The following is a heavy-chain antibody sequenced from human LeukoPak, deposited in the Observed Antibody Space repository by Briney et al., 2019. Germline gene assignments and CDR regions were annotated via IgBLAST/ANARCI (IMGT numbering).Heavy chain of an antibody. D-gene: IGHD3-22*01. Sequence: SVKVSCKASGGTFSSYAISWVRQAPGQGLEWMGRIIPILGIANYAQKFQGRVTITADKSTSTAYMELSSLRSEDTAVYYCARSSYYYDSSGYYSFDYWGQGTLVTVSS. J-gene: IGHJ4*02. V-gene: IGHV1-69*04. CDR2: IIPILGIA. CDR1: GGTFSSYA. CDR3: ARSSYYYDSSGYYSFDY.